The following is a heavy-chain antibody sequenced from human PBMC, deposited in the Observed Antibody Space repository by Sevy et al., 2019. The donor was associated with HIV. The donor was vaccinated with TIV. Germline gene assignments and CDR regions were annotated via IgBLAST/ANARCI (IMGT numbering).Heavy chain of an antibody. Sequence: GGSLRLSCAASGFTFSSYVMTWVRQAPGKGLEWVSTISASGGNTYYADSVKGRFTVSRDNSKSTLYLQMNSLRAEDTAGYHCAKDQGAYTSTWYRIGWFDPWGQGTLVTVSS. J-gene: IGHJ5*02. V-gene: IGHV3-23*01. CDR3: AKDQGAYTSTWYRIGWFDP. D-gene: IGHD6-13*01. CDR1: GFTFSSYV. CDR2: ISASGGNT.